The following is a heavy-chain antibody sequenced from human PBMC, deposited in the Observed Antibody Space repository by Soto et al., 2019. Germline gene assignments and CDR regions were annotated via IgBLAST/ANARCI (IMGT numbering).Heavy chain of an antibody. CDR3: VRATYFSDSSGYTRCFDY. J-gene: IGHJ4*02. Sequence: GGSLRLSCATSGFPFSDYYMSWIRQAPGKGLEWLSHISPKSTYRNYADSVKGRFTISRDNTKSSLFLQMNSLGVEDTAVYYCVRATYFSDSSGYTRCFDYWGQGTLVTVSS. CDR2: ISPKSTYR. D-gene: IGHD3-22*01. CDR1: GFPFSDYY. V-gene: IGHV3-11*06.